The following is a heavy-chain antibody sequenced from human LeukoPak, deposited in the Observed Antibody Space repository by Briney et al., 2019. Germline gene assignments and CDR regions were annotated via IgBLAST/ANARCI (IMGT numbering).Heavy chain of an antibody. CDR2: IYHSGST. J-gene: IGHJ4*02. Sequence: KTSETLSLTCAVSGYSISSDNYWVWIRQPPGQGLEWTGGIYHSGSTYYNPSLKSRVTMSVDTSKNQFSLKLSSVTAADTAVYYCAGAPRDSSSSNYMRRFDYWGQGTLVTVSS. D-gene: IGHD3-22*01. CDR1: GYSISSDNY. V-gene: IGHV4-38-2*01. CDR3: AGAPRDSSSSNYMRRFDY.